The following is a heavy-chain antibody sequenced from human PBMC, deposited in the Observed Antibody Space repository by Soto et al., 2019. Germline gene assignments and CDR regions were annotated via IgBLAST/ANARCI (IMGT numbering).Heavy chain of an antibody. CDR3: ARQVDTAMAPFDY. CDR1: GYSFTSYW. J-gene: IGHJ4*02. D-gene: IGHD5-18*01. CDR2: IYPGDSGT. Sequence: GESLKISCRGSGYSFTSYWIGWVRQMPGKGLEWMGIIYPGDSGTRSSPSFQGQVTISADKSISTAYLQWSSLKASDTAMYYCARQVDTAMAPFDYWGQGTLVTVSS. V-gene: IGHV5-51*01.